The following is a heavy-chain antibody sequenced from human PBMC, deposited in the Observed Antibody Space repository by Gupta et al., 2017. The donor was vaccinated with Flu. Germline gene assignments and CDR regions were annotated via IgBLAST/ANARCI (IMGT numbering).Heavy chain of an antibody. CDR2: ISVGGSTT. V-gene: IGHV3-23*01. CDR1: FSSYA. Sequence: FSSYAMTWVRQAPGKGLEWVSAISVGGSTTYYADSVKGRFTISRHNSKNTLYLPMNSLSAEDTALYYCATQTSITGTVDYWGQGTLVTVSS. CDR3: ATQTSITGTVDY. J-gene: IGHJ4*02. D-gene: IGHD1-7*01.